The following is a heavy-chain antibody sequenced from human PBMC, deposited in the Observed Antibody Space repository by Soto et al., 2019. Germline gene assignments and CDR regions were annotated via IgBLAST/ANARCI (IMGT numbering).Heavy chain of an antibody. J-gene: IGHJ6*02. D-gene: IGHD2-2*02. CDR3: ARGCSSTSCYSYYYYGMDV. Sequence: SQTLSLTCAISGDSVSSNSAAWNWIRQSPSRGLEWLGRTYYRSKWYNDYAVSVKSRITINPDTSKNQFSLQLNSVTPEDTAVYYCARGCSSTSCYSYYYYGMDVWGQGTTVTVSS. V-gene: IGHV6-1*01. CDR2: TYYRSKWYN. CDR1: GDSVSSNSAA.